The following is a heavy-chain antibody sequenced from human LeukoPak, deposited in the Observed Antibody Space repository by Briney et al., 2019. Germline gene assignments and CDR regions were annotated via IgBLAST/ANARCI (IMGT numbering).Heavy chain of an antibody. CDR1: GFTFSSYG. Sequence: GGTLRLSCAASGFTFSSYGMTWVRQAPGKVLEWVAVISYDGSNKYYADSVKGRFTISRDNSKNTLYLQMNSLRAEDTAVYYCARANRWLQLNYYWGQGTLVTVSS. CDR3: ARANRWLQLNYY. CDR2: ISYDGSNK. D-gene: IGHD5-24*01. J-gene: IGHJ4*02. V-gene: IGHV3-30*03.